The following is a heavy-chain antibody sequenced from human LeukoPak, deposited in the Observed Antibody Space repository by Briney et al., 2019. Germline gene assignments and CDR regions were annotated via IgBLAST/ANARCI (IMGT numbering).Heavy chain of an antibody. J-gene: IGHJ1*01. CDR1: GGSISSYY. Sequence: SETLSLTCTVSGGSISSYYWSWIRQPPGKGLEWIGYIYYSGSTNYNPSLKSRVTISVDTSKNQFSLKLSSVTAADTAVYYCATPGSDSAAEYSQHGGQGTLVTVS. D-gene: IGHD1-26*01. CDR2: IYYSGST. CDR3: ATPGSDSAAEYSQH. V-gene: IGHV4-59*01.